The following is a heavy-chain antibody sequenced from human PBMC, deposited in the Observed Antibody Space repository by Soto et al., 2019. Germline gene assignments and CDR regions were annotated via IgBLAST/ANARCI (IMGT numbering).Heavy chain of an antibody. CDR2: IIPIFGTA. CDR3: ATYYYDSSGYFAPGFDY. J-gene: IGHJ4*02. CDR1: GGTFSSYA. D-gene: IGHD3-22*01. Sequence: QVQLVQSGAEVKKPGYSVKVSCKASGGTFSSYAISWVRQAPGQGLEWMGGIIPIFGTANYAQKFQGRVTITADKSTSTAYMELSSLRSEDTAVYYCATYYYDSSGYFAPGFDYWGQGTLVTVSS. V-gene: IGHV1-69*06.